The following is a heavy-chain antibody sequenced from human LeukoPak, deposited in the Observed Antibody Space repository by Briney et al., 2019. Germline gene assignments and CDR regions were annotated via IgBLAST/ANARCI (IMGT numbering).Heavy chain of an antibody. J-gene: IGHJ3*02. CDR1: GFTFSSYS. CDR2: ISSSSSYI. Sequence: GGSLRLSCAASGFTFSSYSMNWVRQAPGKGLEWVSSISSSSSYIYYADSVKGRFTISRDNAKNSLYLQMNSLRAEDTAVYYCASRDYDILTGYAFDIWGQGTMVTVSS. CDR3: ASRDYDILTGYAFDI. D-gene: IGHD3-9*01. V-gene: IGHV3-21*01.